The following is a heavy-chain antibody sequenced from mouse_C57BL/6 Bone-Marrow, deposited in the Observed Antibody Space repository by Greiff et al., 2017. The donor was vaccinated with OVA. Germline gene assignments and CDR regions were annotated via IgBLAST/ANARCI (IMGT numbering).Heavy chain of an antibody. Sequence: QVQLKQPGTELVKPGASVKLSCKASGYTFTSYWMHWVKQRPGQGLEWIGNINPSNGGTNYNEKFKSKATLTVDKSSSTAYMQLSSLTSEDSAVYYCARRDYGSSYDWYFDVWGTGTTVTVSS. J-gene: IGHJ1*03. V-gene: IGHV1-53*01. CDR3: ARRDYGSSYDWYFDV. D-gene: IGHD1-1*01. CDR1: GYTFTSYW. CDR2: INPSNGGT.